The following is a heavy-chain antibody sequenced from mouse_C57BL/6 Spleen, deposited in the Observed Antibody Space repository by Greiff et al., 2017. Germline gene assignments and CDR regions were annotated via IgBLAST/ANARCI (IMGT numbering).Heavy chain of an antibody. CDR3: ARGGTTVVVDY. V-gene: IGHV1-66*01. CDR2: IYPGSGNT. CDR1: GYSFTSYY. Sequence: QVQLQQSGPELVKPGASVKISCKASGYSFTSYYIHWVKQRPGQGLEWIGWIYPGSGNTKYNEKFKGKATLTADTSSSTAYMQLSSLTSEDSAVYYCARGGTTVVVDYWGQGTTLTVSS. D-gene: IGHD1-1*01. J-gene: IGHJ2*01.